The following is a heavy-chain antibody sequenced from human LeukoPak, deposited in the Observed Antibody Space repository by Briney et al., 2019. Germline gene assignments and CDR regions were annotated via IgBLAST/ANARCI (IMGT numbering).Heavy chain of an antibody. D-gene: IGHD2-15*01. Sequence: GGSLRLSCAASGFTFINAWMSWVRQAPGKGLEWVGRIKSKTYGGTTDYAAPVKGRFIISRDDSKNTLYVQMNSLKSEDTAVYYCTAFESGGFYWGQGTLATVSS. CDR3: TAFESGGFY. CDR2: IKSKTYGGTT. J-gene: IGHJ4*02. CDR1: GFTFINAW. V-gene: IGHV3-15*01.